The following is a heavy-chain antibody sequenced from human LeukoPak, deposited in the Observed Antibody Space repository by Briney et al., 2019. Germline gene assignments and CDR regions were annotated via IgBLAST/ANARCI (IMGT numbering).Heavy chain of an antibody. Sequence: PSETLFLTCTVSGGSISSYYWSWIRQPPGKGLEWIGYIYYSGSTNYNPSLKSRVTISVDTSKNQFSLKLSSVTAADTAVYYCARDLEGFDPWGQGTLVTVSS. CDR2: IYYSGST. CDR1: GGSISSYY. CDR3: ARDLEGFDP. J-gene: IGHJ5*02. V-gene: IGHV4-59*01.